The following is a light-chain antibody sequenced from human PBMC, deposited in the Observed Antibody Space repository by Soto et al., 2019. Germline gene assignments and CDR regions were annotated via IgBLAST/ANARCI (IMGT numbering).Light chain of an antibody. CDR1: QSVSSN. Sequence: EIVMTQSPATLSVSPGERATLSCRASQSVSSNLAWYHQKPGQAPRLLIYGASTRATGIPARFSGSGSGTEFTLTISSLQSEYFAVYYCQQYNKWPPYTFGQGPKLELK. V-gene: IGKV3-15*01. CDR3: QQYNKWPPYT. CDR2: GAS. J-gene: IGKJ2*01.